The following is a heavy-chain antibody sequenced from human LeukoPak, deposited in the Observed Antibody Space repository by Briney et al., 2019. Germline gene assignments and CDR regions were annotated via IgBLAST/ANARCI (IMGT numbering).Heavy chain of an antibody. CDR1: GFTFSSYA. D-gene: IGHD3-22*01. J-gene: IGHJ4*02. CDR3: AKVPTTMIVVVTHFDY. Sequence: GGSLRLSCAASGFTFSSYAMNWVRQAPGKGLEWVSAISGSGGSTYYADPVKGRFTVSRDNSRNTLYLQMNSLRAEDMAVYYCAKVPTTMIVVVTHFDYWGQGTLVTVSS. V-gene: IGHV3-23*01. CDR2: ISGSGGST.